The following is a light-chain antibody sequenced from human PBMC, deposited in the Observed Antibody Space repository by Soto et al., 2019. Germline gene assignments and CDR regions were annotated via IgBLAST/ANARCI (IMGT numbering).Light chain of an antibody. V-gene: IGKV3-20*01. J-gene: IGKJ3*01. CDR2: GAF. CDR1: QSISSTY. Sequence: EIVLTQSPGTLSVSPGERATRFCRARQSISSTYVAWYQKKPGQAPRLLLYGAFNRATGIPDRFSGSGSGTDVALTISRLEREDCAFYYCQQYGSSSFAFGPGTKVDIK. CDR3: QQYGSSSFA.